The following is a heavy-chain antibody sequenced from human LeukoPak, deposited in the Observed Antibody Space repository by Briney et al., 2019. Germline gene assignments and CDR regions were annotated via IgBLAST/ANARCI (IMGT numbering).Heavy chain of an antibody. CDR1: GFSFSSYA. CDR2: ISGNGDRS. Sequence: GGSLRLSCAASGFSFSSYAMSWVRQAPGKGLEWVSGISGNGDRSFYSDSVKGRFTISRDNSKNTLYLQMNSLRAEDTAEYYCAKGYYESSGYYCVASGYWGQGTLVTVSS. D-gene: IGHD3-22*01. V-gene: IGHV3-23*01. J-gene: IGHJ4*02. CDR3: AKGYYESSGYYCVASGY.